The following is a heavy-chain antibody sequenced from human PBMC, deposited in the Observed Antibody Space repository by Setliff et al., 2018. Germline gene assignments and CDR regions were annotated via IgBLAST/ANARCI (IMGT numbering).Heavy chain of an antibody. Sequence: PSETLSLTCTVSGYSISSGYYWGWIRQPTGKGLEWLGSFFHTGNTYYNPSLEGRVTISVDTSNNQFSLKLSSVTAADTAVYYCARHLWGRYMAESSDYFDYWGQGSQVTVS. CDR3: ARHLWGRYMAESSDYFDY. J-gene: IGHJ4*02. CDR1: GYSISSGYY. D-gene: IGHD3-3*02. CDR2: FFHTGNT. V-gene: IGHV4-38-2*02.